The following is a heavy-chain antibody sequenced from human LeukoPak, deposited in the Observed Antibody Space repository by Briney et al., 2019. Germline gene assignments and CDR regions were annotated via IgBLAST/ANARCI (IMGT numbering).Heavy chain of an antibody. CDR1: GDSISSYY. CDR2: IYYSGST. Sequence: TASETLSLTCTVSGDSISSYYWSWIRQPPGKGLEWIGYIYYSGSTNYNPSLKSRVTISVDTSKNQFSLRLSSVTAADTAVYYCARAGRHDLFDYWGQGTLVTVSS. CDR3: ARAGRHDLFDY. J-gene: IGHJ4*02. V-gene: IGHV4-59*12.